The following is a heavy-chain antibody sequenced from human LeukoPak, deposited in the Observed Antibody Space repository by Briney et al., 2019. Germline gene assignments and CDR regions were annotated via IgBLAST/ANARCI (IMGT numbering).Heavy chain of an antibody. CDR1: GGSFSGYY. CDR2: INDSGST. V-gene: IGHV4-34*01. CDR3: ARGIDGYSYGYYGY. Sequence: SETLSLTCAVYGGSFSGYYWSWIRQPPGKGLEWIGEINDSGSTNYNPSLKSRVTISVDTSNNQFSLKLSSVTAADTAVYYCARGIDGYSYGYYGYWGQGTLVTVSS. J-gene: IGHJ4*02. D-gene: IGHD5-18*01.